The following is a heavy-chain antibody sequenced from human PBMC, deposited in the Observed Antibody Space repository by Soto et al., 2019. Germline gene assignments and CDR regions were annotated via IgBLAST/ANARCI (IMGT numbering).Heavy chain of an antibody. CDR3: ARDQRKSYGPGWNAFDI. CDR2: IIPIFGTA. CDR1: GGTFSSYA. J-gene: IGHJ3*02. Sequence: SVKVSCKASGGTFSSYAISWVRQAPGQGLEWMGGIIPIFGTANYAQKFQGRVTITADESTSTAYMELSSLRSEDTAVYYCARDQRKSYGPGWNAFDIWGQGTMVTVSS. V-gene: IGHV1-69*13. D-gene: IGHD5-18*01.